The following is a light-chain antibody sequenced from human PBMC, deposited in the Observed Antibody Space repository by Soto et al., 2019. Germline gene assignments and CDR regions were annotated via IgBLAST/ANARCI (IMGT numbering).Light chain of an antibody. Sequence: DIQMTQSPSSLSASVGDRVTITCRASQSISFYLNWYQQKPGKAPKLLIYAASSLQSGVPSRFSGSGSGTDFTLTISSLQPEDFATYYCQQSYTNPRTFGQGTKWIS. CDR3: QQSYTNPRT. CDR1: QSISFY. CDR2: AAS. J-gene: IGKJ1*01. V-gene: IGKV1-39*01.